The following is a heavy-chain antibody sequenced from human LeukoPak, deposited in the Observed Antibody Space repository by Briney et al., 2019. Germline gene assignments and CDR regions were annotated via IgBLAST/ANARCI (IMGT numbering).Heavy chain of an antibody. D-gene: IGHD2-15*01. Sequence: SVKVSCKXSGCTFSSYAISWVQQAPGQGLEWMGRIIPIFGTTNYPQKFQGRVTITADESTSTAYMELSSLRSEDTAVYYCARDPPGLSTPCFQHWGQGTLVTVSS. J-gene: IGHJ1*01. CDR1: GCTFSSYA. CDR3: ARDPPGLSTPCFQH. CDR2: IIPIFGTT. V-gene: IGHV1-69*13.